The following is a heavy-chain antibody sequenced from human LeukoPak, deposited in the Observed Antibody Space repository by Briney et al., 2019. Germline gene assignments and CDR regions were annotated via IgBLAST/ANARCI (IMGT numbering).Heavy chain of an antibody. CDR1: GYTFTSNY. CDR2: IIPIFGTA. CDR3: AREDQDCSSTSCSFDY. J-gene: IGHJ4*02. V-gene: IGHV1-69*13. D-gene: IGHD2-2*01. Sequence: VASVKVSCKASGYTFTSNYIHWVRQAPGQGLEWMGGIIPIFGTANYAQKFQGRVTITADESTSTAYMELSSLRSEDTAVYHCAREDQDCSSTSCSFDYWGQGTLVTVSS.